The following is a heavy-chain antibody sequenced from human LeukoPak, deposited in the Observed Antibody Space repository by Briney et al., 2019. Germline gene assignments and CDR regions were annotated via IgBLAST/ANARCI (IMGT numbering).Heavy chain of an antibody. J-gene: IGHJ4*02. CDR3: AGSLTGIDY. CDR2: IYHSGST. V-gene: IGHV4-30-2*02. Sequence: SETLSLTCAVSGGSISSGGYSWSWIRQPPGKGLKWIGYIYHSGSTYYNPSLKSRVTISVDTSKNQFSLKLSSVTAADTAVYYCAGSLTGIDYWGQGTLVTVSS. D-gene: IGHD7-27*01. CDR1: GGSISSGGYS.